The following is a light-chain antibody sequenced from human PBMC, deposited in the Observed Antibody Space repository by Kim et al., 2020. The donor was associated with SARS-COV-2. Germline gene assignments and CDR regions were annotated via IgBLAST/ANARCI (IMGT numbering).Light chain of an antibody. V-gene: IGKV1-5*03. CDR1: QSIRNW. CDR2: KAS. Sequence: ASVGNRVTITCRASQSIRNWLAWYQLRPGKAPRLLVYKASTLETEVPSRFSGSGSGTEFTLTISSLQPDDFATYYCQQYITYSHTFGQGTKLEI. J-gene: IGKJ2*01. CDR3: QQYITYSHT.